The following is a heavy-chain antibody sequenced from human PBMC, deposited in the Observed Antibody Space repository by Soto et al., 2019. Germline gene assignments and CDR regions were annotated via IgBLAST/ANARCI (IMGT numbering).Heavy chain of an antibody. V-gene: IGHV1-2*04. CDR1: GYSFTDYH. CDR2: INPKSGGT. Sequence: QVQLVQSGAEVKKPGASVKVSCRASGYSFTDYHIHWVRQAPGQGLEWLGRINPKSGGTSTAQKFQGWVTMPTDTSISTASMELTRLTADDTAIYYCARGDSTDCSNVVCSFFYNHDMNVWGQGTTVTVSS. CDR3: ARGDSTDCSNVVCSFFYNHDMNV. D-gene: IGHD2-8*01. J-gene: IGHJ6*02.